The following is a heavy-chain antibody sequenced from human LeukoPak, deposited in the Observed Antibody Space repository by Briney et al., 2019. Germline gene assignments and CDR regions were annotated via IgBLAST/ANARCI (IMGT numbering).Heavy chain of an antibody. V-gene: IGHV4-39*01. D-gene: IGHD4-11*01. Sequence: NASETLSLTCTVSGGSISSSSYYWGWIRQPPGKGLEWIGSIYYSGSTYYNPSLKSRVTISVDTSKNQLSLKLSSVTAADTAVYYCASTRGTVTTPIDYWGQGTLVTVSS. CDR1: GGSISSSSYY. CDR2: IYYSGST. J-gene: IGHJ4*02. CDR3: ASTRGTVTTPIDY.